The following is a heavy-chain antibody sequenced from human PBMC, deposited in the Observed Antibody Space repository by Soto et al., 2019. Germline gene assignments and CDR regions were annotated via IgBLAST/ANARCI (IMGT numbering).Heavy chain of an antibody. CDR3: ARQIYDSDTGPNFKYYFDS. CDR2: IDPSDSQT. D-gene: IGHD3-22*01. Sequence: PGESLKISCKGSGYSFAGYWITWVRQKPWKGLEWMGRIDPSDSQTYYSPSFRGHVTISVTKSITTVFLQWSSLRASDTAMYYCARQIYDSDTGPNFKYYFDSWGQGTPVTVSS. CDR1: GYSFAGYW. V-gene: IGHV5-10-1*01. J-gene: IGHJ4*02.